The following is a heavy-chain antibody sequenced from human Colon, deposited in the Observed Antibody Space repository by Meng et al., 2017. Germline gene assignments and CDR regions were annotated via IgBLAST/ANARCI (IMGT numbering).Heavy chain of an antibody. CDR1: GDSMTSKNYY. CDR3: ASGTGGELEGHAGYNWFDS. D-gene: IGHD3-16*01. CDR2: VYYSARN. J-gene: IGHJ5*01. Sequence: HLQLPESGPGLVKSSETLSLTCTVSGDSMTSKNYYWAWIRQPPGKGLQGIGSVYYSARNYYNPSLKSRVTISVDTSKNQFSLKVTSMTAADMALYYCASGTGGELEGHAGYNWFDSWGQGTLVTVSS. V-gene: IGHV4-39*01.